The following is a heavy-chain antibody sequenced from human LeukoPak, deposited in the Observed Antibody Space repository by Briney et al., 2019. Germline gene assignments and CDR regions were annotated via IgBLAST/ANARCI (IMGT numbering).Heavy chain of an antibody. D-gene: IGHD3-10*01. CDR2: IKSKTDGGTT. J-gene: IGHJ3*02. V-gene: IGHV3-15*01. CDR1: GFTFSNAW. CDR3: TTARIFGEGAFDI. Sequence: GGSLRLSCAASGFTFSNAWMSWVHQAPGKGLEWVGRIKSKTDGGTTDYAAPVKGRFTISRDDSKNTLYLQMNSLKTEDTAVYYCTTARIFGEGAFDIWGQGTMVTVSS.